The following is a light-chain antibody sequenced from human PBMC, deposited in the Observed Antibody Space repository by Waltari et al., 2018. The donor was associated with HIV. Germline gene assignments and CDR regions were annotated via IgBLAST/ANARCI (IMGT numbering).Light chain of an antibody. V-gene: IGLV2-14*03. CDR1: SSDVGGYNF. J-gene: IGLJ1*01. Sequence: QSALTQPASVSGSPGQSITISRTGPSSDVGGYNFVSWYQQHPGKAPKLMIYDVSNRPSGVSNRFSGSKSGNTASLTISGLQAEDEADYYCSSYTSSSTPYVFGTGTKVTVL. CDR3: SSYTSSSTPYV. CDR2: DVS.